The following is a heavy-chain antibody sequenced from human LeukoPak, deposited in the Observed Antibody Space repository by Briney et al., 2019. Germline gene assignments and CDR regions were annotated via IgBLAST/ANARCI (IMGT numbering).Heavy chain of an antibody. Sequence: GTSLRLSCEVSGFTISNHGMHWVRQAPGKGLEWVSAISGSGDSTYYGDSVKGRFTISRDNSKNTLYLQLSSLRPDDTAVYYCAKGAPSSSSIFDFWGPGTLVTVSS. D-gene: IGHD6-6*01. V-gene: IGHV3-23*01. CDR1: GFTISNHG. CDR3: AKGAPSSSSIFDF. J-gene: IGHJ4*02. CDR2: ISGSGDST.